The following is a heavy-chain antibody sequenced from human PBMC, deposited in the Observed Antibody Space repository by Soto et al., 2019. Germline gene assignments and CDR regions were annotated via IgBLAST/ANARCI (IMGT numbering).Heavy chain of an antibody. CDR2: INEDGSET. J-gene: IGHJ4*02. D-gene: IGHD6-19*01. CDR3: AKGQWLYDY. CDR1: GFRFTDYW. Sequence: VQLVQSGGGLVQPGGSMRLTCEASGFRFTDYWMSWVRQAPGKGLEWVANINEDGSETYYVQPVKGRFSLSRDNAKNSLFLQMNSLRGDDTAVYYCAKGQWLYDYWGQGTLVTVSS. V-gene: IGHV3-7*01.